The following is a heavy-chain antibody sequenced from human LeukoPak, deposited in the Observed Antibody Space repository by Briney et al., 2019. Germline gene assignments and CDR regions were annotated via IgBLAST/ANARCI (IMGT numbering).Heavy chain of an antibody. CDR3: ARAPRDAFDI. Sequence: PGGSLRLSCVASGFTFNTYSMNWVRQAPGKGLEWVSLITSTGSTIYYSDSVKGRFTISRDNAKNSLYLQMNSLRVDDTAVYYCARAPRDAFDIWGQGTTVTVSS. V-gene: IGHV3-21*01. CDR1: GFTFNTYS. J-gene: IGHJ3*02. CDR2: ITSTGSTI.